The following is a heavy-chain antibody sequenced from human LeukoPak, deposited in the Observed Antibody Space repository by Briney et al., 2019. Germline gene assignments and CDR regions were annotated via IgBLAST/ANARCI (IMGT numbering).Heavy chain of an antibody. D-gene: IGHD3-22*01. CDR3: ARHSSRYYYDSSGRLESLDY. CDR2: IYYSGST. J-gene: IGHJ4*02. Sequence: SETLSLTCTVSGGSISSSSYYWGWIRQPPGKGLEWIGSIYYSGSTYYNPSLKSRVTISVDTSKNQFSLKLSSVTAADTAVYYCARHSSRYYYDSSGRLESLDYWGQGTLVTVSS. V-gene: IGHV4-39*01. CDR1: GGSISSSSYY.